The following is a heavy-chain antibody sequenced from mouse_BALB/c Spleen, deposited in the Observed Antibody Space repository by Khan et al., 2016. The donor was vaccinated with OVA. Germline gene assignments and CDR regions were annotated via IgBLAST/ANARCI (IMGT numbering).Heavy chain of an antibody. V-gene: IGHV5-4*02. CDR3: ARGGYGSLAY. Sequence: EVQLVESGGGLVKPGGSLKLSCAASGFTFSDYYIYWVRQTPEKRLEWVATISDGGSYTSYLDSVKGRFTISRDSAKNNLFLQLSSLKSEDTAMYYCARGGYGSLAYWGQGTLVTVSA. CDR1: GFTFSDYY. J-gene: IGHJ3*01. CDR2: ISDGGSYT. D-gene: IGHD1-1*01.